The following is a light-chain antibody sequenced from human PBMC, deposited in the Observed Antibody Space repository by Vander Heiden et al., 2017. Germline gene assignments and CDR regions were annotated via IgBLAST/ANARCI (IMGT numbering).Light chain of an antibody. V-gene: IGLV1-40*01. CDR2: GNS. J-gene: IGLJ2*01. CDR1: SSNIGAGYD. Sequence: QSVLTQPPSVSGAPGQRVTISCTGSSSNIGAGYDVHWYQQLLGTAPKLLIYGNSNRPSGVPDRFSGSKSGTSASLAITGLQAEDEADYYCQSYDSSLSGSKVVFGGGTKLTVL. CDR3: QSYDSSLSGSKVV.